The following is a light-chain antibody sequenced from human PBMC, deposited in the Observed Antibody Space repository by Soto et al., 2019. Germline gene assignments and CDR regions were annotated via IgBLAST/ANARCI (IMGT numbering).Light chain of an antibody. CDR3: QQYKSWPPLT. CDR2: GAF. V-gene: IGKV3-15*01. Sequence: EIVMTQSPATLSVSPGETATLSCRASQSVSFHLAWYQQKPGQGPRLLIYGAFTRATGIPARFSGSASGTDLTRPISSVQSEHFAVYSCQQYKSWPPLTFGGGTKVEI. J-gene: IGKJ4*01. CDR1: QSVSFH.